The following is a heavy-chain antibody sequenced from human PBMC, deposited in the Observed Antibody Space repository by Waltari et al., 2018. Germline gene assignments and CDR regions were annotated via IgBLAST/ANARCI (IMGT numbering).Heavy chain of an antibody. V-gene: IGHV2-5*02. CDR2: IFWDSDR. CDR3: VLSQKAFGDNTNFHH. Sequence: QITLKESGPTLVTPTQTLTLTCTFSGFSFTTSGVGVNWIRQPPGKALEWLAVIFWDSDRRYTPSLKKRLTVTRDSSENQVVLTLTNMDAVDTATYYCVLSQKAFGDNTNFHHWGQGTLVTVSS. J-gene: IGHJ1*01. CDR1: GFSFTTSGVG. D-gene: IGHD3-10*01.